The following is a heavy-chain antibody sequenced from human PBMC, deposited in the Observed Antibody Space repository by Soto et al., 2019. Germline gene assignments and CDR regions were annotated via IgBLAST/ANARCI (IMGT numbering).Heavy chain of an antibody. CDR2: IYYSGST. V-gene: IGHV4-59*08. CDR1: GGSISSYY. D-gene: IGHD5-12*01. Sequence: SETLSLTCTVSGGSISSYYWSWIRQPPGKGLEWIGYIYYSGSTNYNPSLKSRVTISVDTSKNQFSLKLSSVTAADTAVYYCARRGSGYDNDYYYGMDVWGQGTTVTVSS. J-gene: IGHJ6*02. CDR3: ARRGSGYDNDYYYGMDV.